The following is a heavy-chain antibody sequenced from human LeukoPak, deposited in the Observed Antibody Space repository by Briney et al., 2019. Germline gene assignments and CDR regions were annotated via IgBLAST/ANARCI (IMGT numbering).Heavy chain of an antibody. CDR1: GFTVSSNY. CDR3: ATSYSSGGSCYPQYFQH. V-gene: IGHV3-66*02. Sequence: GGSLRLSCAASGFTVSSNYMGWVRQAPGKGLEWVSLLYSGGNTYYADSAKGRFTISRDNSKNTLYLQMNSLRAEDTAVYYCATSYSSGGSCYPQYFQHWGQGTLVTVSS. CDR2: LYSGGNT. J-gene: IGHJ1*01. D-gene: IGHD2-15*01.